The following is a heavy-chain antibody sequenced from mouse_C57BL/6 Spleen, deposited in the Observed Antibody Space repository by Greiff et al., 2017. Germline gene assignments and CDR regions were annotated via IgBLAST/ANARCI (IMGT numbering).Heavy chain of an antibody. J-gene: IGHJ3*01. D-gene: IGHD1-1*01. CDR1: GYSFTGYY. Sequence: VQLKESGPELVKPGASVKISCKASGYSFTGYYMNWVKQSPEKSLEWIGEINPSTGGTTYNQKFKAKATLTVDKSSSTAYMQLKSLTSEDSAVYYCARSDGSFQAWFAYWGQGTLVTVSA. CDR2: INPSTGGT. CDR3: ARSDGSFQAWFAY. V-gene: IGHV1-42*01.